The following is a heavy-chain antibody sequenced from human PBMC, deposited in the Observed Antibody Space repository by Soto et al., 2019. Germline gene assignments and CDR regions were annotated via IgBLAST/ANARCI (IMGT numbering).Heavy chain of an antibody. CDR3: ARGDCTGAYCYSWPFNYGVDV. CDR1: GFTFNTYG. J-gene: IGHJ6*02. Sequence: QVQLVESGGGVVQPGGSLRLSCTTSGFTFNTYGMYWVRQAPGKGLEWVAIIWDDGSNKYYGDSVKGRFTISRDNSKNPLYRQMNSLRAEDTALYYCARGDCTGAYCYSWPFNYGVDVWGQGTTVTVSS. CDR2: IWDDGSNK. V-gene: IGHV3-33*08. D-gene: IGHD2-15*01.